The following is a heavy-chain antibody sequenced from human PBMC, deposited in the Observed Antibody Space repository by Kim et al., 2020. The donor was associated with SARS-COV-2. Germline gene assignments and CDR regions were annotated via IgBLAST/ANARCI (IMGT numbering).Heavy chain of an antibody. CDR1: GFTFSSYA. CDR3: AKAAYYYGSGSYYDTYYYGMDV. J-gene: IGHJ6*02. D-gene: IGHD3-10*01. Sequence: GGSLRLSCAASGFTFSSYAMSWVRQAPGKGLEWVSAISGSGGSTYYADSVKGRFTISRDNSKNTLYLQMNSLRAEDTAVYYCAKAAYYYGSGSYYDTYYYGMDVWGQGTTVTVSS. V-gene: IGHV3-23*01. CDR2: ISGSGGST.